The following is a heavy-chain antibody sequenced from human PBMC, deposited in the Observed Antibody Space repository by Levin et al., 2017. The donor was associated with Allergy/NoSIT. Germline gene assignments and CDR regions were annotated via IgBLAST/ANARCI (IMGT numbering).Heavy chain of an antibody. J-gene: IGHJ6*02. D-gene: IGHD2-15*01. CDR3: AKDSRYCSGGSCYFFAYYYYGMDV. CDR1: GFTFSSYG. V-gene: IGHV3-30*18. Sequence: TGGSLRLSCAASGFTFSSYGMHWVRQAPGKGLEWVAVISYDGSNKYYADSVKGRFTISRDNSKNTLYLQMNSLRAEDTAVYYCAKDSRYCSGGSCYFFAYYYYGMDVWGQGTTVTVSS. CDR2: ISYDGSNK.